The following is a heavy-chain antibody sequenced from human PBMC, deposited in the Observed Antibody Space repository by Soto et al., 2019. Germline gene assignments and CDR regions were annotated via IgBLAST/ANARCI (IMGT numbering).Heavy chain of an antibody. V-gene: IGHV3-7*01. CDR1: GFTFSSYW. CDR2: IKQDGSEK. D-gene: IGHD6-6*01. Sequence: GGSLSLSCAASGFTFSSYWMSWVRQAPGKGLEWVANIKQDGSEKYYVDSVKGRFTISRDNAKNSLYLQMNSLRAEDTAVYDCARFIEYSSSYFDYWGQGTLVTVSS. J-gene: IGHJ4*02. CDR3: ARFIEYSSSYFDY.